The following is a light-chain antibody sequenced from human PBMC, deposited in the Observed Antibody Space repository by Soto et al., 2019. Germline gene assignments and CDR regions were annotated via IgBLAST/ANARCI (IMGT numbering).Light chain of an antibody. CDR3: QQYGSSPKYT. CDR2: GAS. CDR1: QSVSSSY. V-gene: IGKV3-20*01. J-gene: IGKJ2*01. Sequence: EIVLTQSPGTLSLSPGERATLSCRASQSVSSSYLAWYQQKPGQAPRLLIYGASSRDTGIPDRFSGSGSGTDLTLTISRLEPEDFAVYYCQQYGSSPKYTCGQGTKLEIK.